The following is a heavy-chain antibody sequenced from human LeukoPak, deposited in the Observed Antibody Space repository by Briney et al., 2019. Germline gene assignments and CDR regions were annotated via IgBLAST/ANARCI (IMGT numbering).Heavy chain of an antibody. V-gene: IGHV3-74*01. CDR1: EFVFSNYW. J-gene: IGHJ6*02. CDR3: AREAQQFWSVCAMDV. D-gene: IGHD3-3*01. CDR2: IDSDGSPT. Sequence: PGGSLRLSCAASEFVFSNYWMHWVRQAPGEGLVWVSRIDSDGSPTTYADSVEGRFTISRDNAKNTLYLQMNSLRAEDTAVYYCAREAQQFWSVCAMDVWGQGTAVSVSS.